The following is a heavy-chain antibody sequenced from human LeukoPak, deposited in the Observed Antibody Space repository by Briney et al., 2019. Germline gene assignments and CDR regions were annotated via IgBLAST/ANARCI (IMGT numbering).Heavy chain of an antibody. J-gene: IGHJ6*03. V-gene: IGHV3-74*01. Sequence: GGSLRLSCVASGFTFSSYWMHWVRQDPRKGLVWVSRINGDGRNINYADSVRGRFTISRDNAKNSLYLQVNSLRAEDTAVYYCARLNYDFWSGVWEGYYMDVWGKGTTVTVSS. CDR3: ARLNYDFWSGVWEGYYMDV. D-gene: IGHD3-3*01. CDR1: GFTFSSYW. CDR2: INGDGRNI.